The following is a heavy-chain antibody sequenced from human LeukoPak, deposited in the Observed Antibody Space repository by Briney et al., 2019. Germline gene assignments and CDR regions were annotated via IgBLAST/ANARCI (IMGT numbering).Heavy chain of an antibody. D-gene: IGHD3-22*01. Sequence: ASVKVSCKASGGTFSSYAISWVRQAPGQGLKWMGRIIPILGIANYAQKFQGRVTITADKSTSTAYMELRSLRSDDTAVYYCARDPGTYYDSSPPVDYWGQGTLVTVSS. CDR1: GGTFSSYA. CDR3: ARDPGTYYDSSPPVDY. V-gene: IGHV1-69*04. J-gene: IGHJ4*02. CDR2: IIPILGIA.